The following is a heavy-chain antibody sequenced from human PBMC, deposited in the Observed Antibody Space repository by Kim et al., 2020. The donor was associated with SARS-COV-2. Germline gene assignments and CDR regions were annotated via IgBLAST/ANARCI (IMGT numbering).Heavy chain of an antibody. D-gene: IGHD5-18*01. Sequence: SVKVSCKASGGTFSSYAISWVRQAPGQGLEWMGGIIPIFGTANYAQKFQGRVTITADESTSTAYMELSSLRSEDTAVYYCASHEGYSYGYRLITGTTALDYWGQGTLVTVSS. J-gene: IGHJ4*02. CDR1: GGTFSSYA. V-gene: IGHV1-69*13. CDR2: IIPIFGTA. CDR3: ASHEGYSYGYRLITGTTALDY.